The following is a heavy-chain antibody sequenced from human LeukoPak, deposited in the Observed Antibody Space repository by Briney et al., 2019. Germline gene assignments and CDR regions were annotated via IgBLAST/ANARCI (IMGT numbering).Heavy chain of an antibody. J-gene: IGHJ3*02. V-gene: IGHV3-23*01. CDR2: ISGSGAST. D-gene: IGHD3-10*01. CDR1: GFTFSSYA. Sequence: GGSLRLSCAASGFTFSSYAMSWVRQAPGKGLDWVSAISGSGASTYYADSVKGRFTISRDNSKNTLYLQMNSLRAEDTAVYYCAKGNTMVRGPKGAFDIWGQGTMVTVSS. CDR3: AKGNTMVRGPKGAFDI.